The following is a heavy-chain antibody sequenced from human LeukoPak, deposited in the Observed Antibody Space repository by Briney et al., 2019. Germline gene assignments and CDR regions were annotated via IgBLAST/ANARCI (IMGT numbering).Heavy chain of an antibody. J-gene: IGHJ2*01. CDR2: ISGSGSNI. Sequence: GRSMRLSCAASGFTFSSYTMDWVRQAPGKGLEWVSCISGSGSNIYYADSMKGRFTISRDNAKNSLYLQMNSLRAEDTAVYYCTRGGGDFFGSGPGDLWGRGSLVTVSS. CDR3: TRGGGDFFGSGPGDL. V-gene: IGHV3-21*01. CDR1: GFTFSSYT. D-gene: IGHD3-10*01.